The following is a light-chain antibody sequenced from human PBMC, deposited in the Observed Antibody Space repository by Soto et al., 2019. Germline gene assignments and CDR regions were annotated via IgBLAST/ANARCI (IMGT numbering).Light chain of an antibody. CDR1: NIGRKG. CDR3: GAWDDRLTAYV. CDR2: DDS. V-gene: IGLV3-21*02. Sequence: SYELTQPPSVSVAPGQTARVTCGGANIGRKGVHWYRQTPGQAPVMVLYDDSDRPSGIPERISGSNSGTSASLGITGLQTGDEADYYCGAWDDRLTAYVFGSGTKVTVL. J-gene: IGLJ1*01.